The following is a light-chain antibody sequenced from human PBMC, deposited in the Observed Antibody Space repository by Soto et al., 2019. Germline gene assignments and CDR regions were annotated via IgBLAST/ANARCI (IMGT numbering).Light chain of an antibody. J-gene: IGKJ1*01. Sequence: AIRMTQSPSSLSASTGDRVTITCRASQGISSWLAWYQQKPGKAPKVLIYAASSLQSGVPSRFSGIGSGTDFILTISSLQSEDSAVYYCQQYNNWPRTFGQGTKVDIK. CDR1: QGISSW. CDR3: QQYNNWPRT. V-gene: IGKV1-8*01. CDR2: AAS.